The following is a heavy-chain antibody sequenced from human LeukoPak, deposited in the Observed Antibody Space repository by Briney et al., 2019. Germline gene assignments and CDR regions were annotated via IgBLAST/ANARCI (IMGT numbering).Heavy chain of an antibody. J-gene: IGHJ4*02. CDR1: GFTLSSDW. CDR2: INQDGSQK. Sequence: PGGSLRLSCAVSGFTLSSDWMRWVRQAPGKGLEWVASINQDGSQKYYVDSVKGRFTISRDNAKNSLYLQVNSLSVDDTAVYYCASEWYWSQGTLVTVSS. CDR3: ASEWY. V-gene: IGHV3-7*01.